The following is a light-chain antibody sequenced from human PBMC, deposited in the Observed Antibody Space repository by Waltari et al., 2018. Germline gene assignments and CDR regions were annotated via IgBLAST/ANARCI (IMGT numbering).Light chain of an antibody. CDR2: EVS. Sequence: QSALTQPPSASGSPGQSVTISCTGTSSDVGGYNYVSWYQQPPGKAPKLMIYEVSKRPSGVPYRFSGSKSGNTASLTVSGLQAEDEADYYCSSYASSNNVVFGGGTKLTVL. J-gene: IGLJ2*01. CDR1: SSDVGGYNY. V-gene: IGLV2-8*01. CDR3: SSYASSNNVV.